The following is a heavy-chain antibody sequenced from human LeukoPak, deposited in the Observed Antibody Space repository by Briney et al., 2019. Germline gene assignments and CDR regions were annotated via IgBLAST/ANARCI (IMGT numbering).Heavy chain of an antibody. CDR3: ARQLYCGGDCSNWFDP. V-gene: IGHV4-59*08. Sequence: SETLSLTCTVSGGSISSYYWSWVRQPPGKGLEWVGYIYYSGSTNYNPSLKSRVTISVDKSKNQFSLKLSSVTAADTAVYYCARQLYCGGDCSNWFDPWGQGTLVTVSS. CDR2: IYYSGST. D-gene: IGHD2-21*02. J-gene: IGHJ5*02. CDR1: GGSISSYY.